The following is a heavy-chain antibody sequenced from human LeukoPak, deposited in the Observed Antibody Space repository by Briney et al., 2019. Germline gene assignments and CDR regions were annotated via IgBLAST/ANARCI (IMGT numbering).Heavy chain of an antibody. J-gene: IGHJ4*02. V-gene: IGHV3-74*01. CDR2: IRGDGRAT. CDR1: GFIFTDYW. CDR3: ATASGTYTSTY. D-gene: IGHD1-26*01. Sequence: PGGSMRLSCAASGFIFTDYWMHWVRQAPGKELVWVARIRGDGRATTYADSVKGRFTISRDNSKNTLYLQLNSLRAEDTAVYYCATASGTYTSTYWGQGTLVTVSS.